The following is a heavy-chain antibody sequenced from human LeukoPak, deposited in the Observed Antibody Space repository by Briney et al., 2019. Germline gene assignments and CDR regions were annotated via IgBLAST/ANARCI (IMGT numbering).Heavy chain of an antibody. Sequence: GGPLRLSCAASGFTFSSYNMNWVRQAPGKGLEWVSSISSSSSYIYYADSVKGRFTISRDNAKNSLYLQMNSLRAEDTAVYYCARAQYCSSTSCYAEQDYYYYYMDVWGKGTTVTISS. V-gene: IGHV3-21*01. CDR2: ISSSSSYI. CDR1: GFTFSSYN. CDR3: ARAQYCSSTSCYAEQDYYYYYMDV. D-gene: IGHD2-2*01. J-gene: IGHJ6*03.